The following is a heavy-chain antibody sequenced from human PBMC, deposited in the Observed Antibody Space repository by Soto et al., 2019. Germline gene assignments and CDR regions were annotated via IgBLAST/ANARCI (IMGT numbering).Heavy chain of an antibody. J-gene: IGHJ3*01. CDR1: SASSSSSSYT. V-gene: IGHV4-39*02. CDR3: ARDGAYGSGNSKVWAFDF. Sequence: PSDNLSLTCTVSSASSSSSSYTWGWLRQPPGKGLEWIGSIYYSGTTYYNPSLNSRVTVSVDTSKNHFSLELSSVTAADTAVYYCARDGAYGSGNSKVWAFDFWGQGTMVT. CDR2: IYYSGTT. D-gene: IGHD3-10*01.